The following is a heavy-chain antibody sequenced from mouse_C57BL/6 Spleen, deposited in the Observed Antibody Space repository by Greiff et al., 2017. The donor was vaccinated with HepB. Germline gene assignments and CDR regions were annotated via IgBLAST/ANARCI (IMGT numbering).Heavy chain of an antibody. Sequence: VKLMESGAELVRPGASVTLSCKASGYTFTDYEMHWVKQTPVHGLEWIGAIDPETGGTAYNQKFKGKAILTADKSSSTAYMELRSLTSEDSAVYYCTKELGITTVERFAYWGQGTLVTVSA. D-gene: IGHD1-1*01. CDR3: TKELGITTVERFAY. CDR2: IDPETGGT. CDR1: GYTFTDYE. V-gene: IGHV1-15*01. J-gene: IGHJ3*01.